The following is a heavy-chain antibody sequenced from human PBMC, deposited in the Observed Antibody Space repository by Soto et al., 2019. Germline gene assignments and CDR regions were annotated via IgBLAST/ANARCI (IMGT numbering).Heavy chain of an antibody. CDR1: GGSISSGGYS. CDR3: ARVSHYYYGSGIYYTPRYYYYGMDV. CDR2: IYHRGST. Sequence: QLQLQESGSGLVKPSQTLSLTCAVSGGSISSGGYSWSWIRQPPGKGLEWIGYIYHRGSTYYNPYMKSRVPLSVDRSKNHFSLKLSSVTAADTAGYYCARVSHYYYGSGIYYTPRYYYYGMDVWVQGTTVTVSS. V-gene: IGHV4-30-2*01. D-gene: IGHD3-10*01. J-gene: IGHJ6*02.